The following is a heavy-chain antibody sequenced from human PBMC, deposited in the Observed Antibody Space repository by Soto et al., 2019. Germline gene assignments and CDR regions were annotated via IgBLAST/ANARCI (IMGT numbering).Heavy chain of an antibody. CDR2: ISGSGSST. D-gene: IGHD2-2*02. CDR1: GFTFSSYA. J-gene: IGHJ4*01. CDR3: GKELVVPAAIRGYYFDN. Sequence: GGSLRLSCAASGFTFSSYAMSWVRQAPGKGLEWVSAISGSGSSTYYAASVKGRSTISRNDSKNTLYLQMNSLRAEETAVYYCGKELVVPAAIRGYYFDNWGQGTLVTVSS. V-gene: IGHV3-23*01.